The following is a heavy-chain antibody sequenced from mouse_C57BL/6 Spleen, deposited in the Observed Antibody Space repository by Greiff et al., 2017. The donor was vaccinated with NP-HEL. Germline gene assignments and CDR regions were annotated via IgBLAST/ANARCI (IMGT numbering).Heavy chain of an antibody. J-gene: IGHJ2*01. CDR1: GYAFTNYL. CDR2: INPGSGGT. D-gene: IGHD2-5*01. Sequence: QVQLQQSGAELVRPGTSVKVSCKASGYAFTNYLIEWVKQRPGQGLEWIGVINPGSGGTNYNEKFKGKATLTADKSPSTAYMQLSSLTSEDSAVYFCARPSYYSNYEDYRGQVTTLTVSS. V-gene: IGHV1-54*01. CDR3: ARPSYYSNYEDY.